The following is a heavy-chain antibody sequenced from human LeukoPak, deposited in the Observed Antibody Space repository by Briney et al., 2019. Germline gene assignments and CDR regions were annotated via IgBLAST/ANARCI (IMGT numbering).Heavy chain of an antibody. J-gene: IGHJ4*02. CDR3: ARARGSSAFDY. CDR2: INHSGST. Sequence: PSETLSLTCAVYGGSFSGYYWSWIRQPPGKGLEWIGEINHSGSTNYNPSLKSRVTISVDTPKNQFSLKLSSVTAADTAVYYCARARGSSAFDYWGQGTLVTVSS. V-gene: IGHV4-34*01. CDR1: GGSFSGYY. D-gene: IGHD2-2*01.